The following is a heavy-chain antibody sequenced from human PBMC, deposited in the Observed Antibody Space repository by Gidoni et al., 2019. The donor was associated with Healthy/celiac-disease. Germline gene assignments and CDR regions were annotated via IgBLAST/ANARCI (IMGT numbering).Heavy chain of an antibody. D-gene: IGHD3-22*01. CDR2: IYYSGST. CDR3: ASVYDSSGYFSTDGAFDI. CDR1: GGSISSSSYY. Sequence: QLQLQESGPGLVKPSETLSLTCTVSGGSISSSSYYWGWIRQPPGKGLEWIGSIYYSGSTYYNPSLKSRVTISVDTSKNQFSLKLSSVTAADTAVYYCASVYDSSGYFSTDGAFDIWGQGTMVTVSS. J-gene: IGHJ3*02. V-gene: IGHV4-39*01.